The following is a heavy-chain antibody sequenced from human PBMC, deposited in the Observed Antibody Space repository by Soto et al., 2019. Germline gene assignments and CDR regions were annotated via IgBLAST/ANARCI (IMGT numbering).Heavy chain of an antibody. CDR1: GGSFSGHY. CDR2: INHSGST. V-gene: IGHV4-34*01. D-gene: IGHD6-19*01. CDR3: ARPIAVAGTRQFDY. Sequence: SETLSLTCAVYGGSFSGHYLSWIRQPPGKGLEWTGEINHSGSTNYNPSLKSRVTISVDTSKNQFSLKLSSVTAADTAVYYCARPIAVAGTRQFDYWGQGTLVTVSS. J-gene: IGHJ4*02.